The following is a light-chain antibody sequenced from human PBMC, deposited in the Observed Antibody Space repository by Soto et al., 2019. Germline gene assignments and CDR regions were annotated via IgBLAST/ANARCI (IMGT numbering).Light chain of an antibody. V-gene: IGKV1-5*01. CDR3: QQYNTYSS. CDR2: GAS. Sequence: DIQMTQSPFTLSASVGDRVTITCRASQSISNWLAWYQQKPGRAPKLLIYGASSLHSGVPSRFSGSGSGTELTLTIRSLQADDFATYYCQQYNTYSSFGQGTKLEIK. CDR1: QSISNW. J-gene: IGKJ2*01.